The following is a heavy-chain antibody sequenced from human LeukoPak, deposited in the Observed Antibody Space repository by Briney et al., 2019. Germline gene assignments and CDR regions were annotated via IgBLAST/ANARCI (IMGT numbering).Heavy chain of an antibody. CDR3: ARGLSFVVVPSAETDY. D-gene: IGHD2-2*01. CDR2: INPNRGGK. CDR1: GYTFTGYY. V-gene: IGHV1-2*02. Sequence: GASVKVSCKASGYTFTGYYMHWARQAPGQGLEWMGWINPNRGGKNYAQKFQGRVSMTWDTSISTANMGLSRLRSDDTAVYYCARGLSFVVVPSAETDYWGQGTLVTVSS. J-gene: IGHJ4*02.